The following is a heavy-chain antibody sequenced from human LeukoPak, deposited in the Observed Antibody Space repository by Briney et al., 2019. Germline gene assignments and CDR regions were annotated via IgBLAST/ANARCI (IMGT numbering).Heavy chain of an antibody. Sequence: GGSLRLSCAASGFTFSTYWTHWVRQAPGKGLVWVSRIDSDGSTTDYADSVKGRFTISSDNAKNTVYLQMNSLRAEDTAVYYCAGTGCSGGSCYSDYMDVWGKGTTVTVSS. CDR1: GFTFSTYW. CDR2: IDSDGSTT. CDR3: AGTGCSGGSCYSDYMDV. D-gene: IGHD2-15*01. V-gene: IGHV3-74*01. J-gene: IGHJ6*03.